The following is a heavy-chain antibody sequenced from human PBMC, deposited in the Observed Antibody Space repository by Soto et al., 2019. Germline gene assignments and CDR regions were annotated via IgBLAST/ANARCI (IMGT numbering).Heavy chain of an antibody. CDR1: GFSFSGKNY. V-gene: IGHV3-53*01. J-gene: IGHJ3*02. CDR2: LYSSDGT. CDR3: TTCLKRKHAFDI. Sequence: DVQLEESGGGLIQPGGSLRLSCAASGFSFSGKNYLTWVRQAPGKGLEWVTALYSSDGTYYADSVKGRFSVPRDNSKNTISLQLHSLLPEDTALYFYTTCLKRKHAFDIWGLGTIVTVSS.